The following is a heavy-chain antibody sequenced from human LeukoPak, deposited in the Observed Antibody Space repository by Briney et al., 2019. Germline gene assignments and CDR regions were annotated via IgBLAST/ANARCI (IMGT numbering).Heavy chain of an antibody. CDR2: ISTDNGNT. V-gene: IGHV1-18*01. CDR3: ARSRNWNYAFDP. D-gene: IGHD1-7*01. J-gene: IGHJ5*02. CDR1: GFTFSTNA. Sequence: ASVKVSCKASGFTFSTNAISWVRQAPGQGLEWMGRISTDNGNTNYAQKFQGRVTITTDTSTSTAYMEVRSLRSDDTAVYYCARSRNWNYAFDPWGQGTLVTVSS.